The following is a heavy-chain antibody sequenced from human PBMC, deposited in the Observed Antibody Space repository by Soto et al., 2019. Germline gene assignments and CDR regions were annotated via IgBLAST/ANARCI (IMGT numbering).Heavy chain of an antibody. CDR1: GFTFSSYA. J-gene: IGHJ6*02. CDR3: ARAGSAASVAGTAKYYYYGMDV. Sequence: GGSLRLSCAASGFTFSSYAMHWVRQAPGKGLEWVAVISYDGSNKYYADSVKGRFTISRDNSKNTLYLQMNSLRAEDTAVYYCARAGSAASVAGTAKYYYYGMDVWGQGTTVTVSS. V-gene: IGHV3-30-3*01. CDR2: ISYDGSNK. D-gene: IGHD6-19*01.